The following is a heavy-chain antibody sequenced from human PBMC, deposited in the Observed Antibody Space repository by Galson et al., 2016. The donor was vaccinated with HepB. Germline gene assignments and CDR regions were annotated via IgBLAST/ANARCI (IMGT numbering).Heavy chain of an antibody. CDR2: IYYSGTT. CDR3: ARKVKQWLGKYYFDY. J-gene: IGHJ4*02. D-gene: IGHD6-19*01. CDR1: GGSISSSSYY. Sequence: SETLSLTCTVSGGSISSSSYYWGWIRQPPGKGLEWIGSIYYSGTTNYNPSLKSRVTISVDSSRNLFFLKLSSVTAADTAVYYCARKVKQWLGKYYFDYWGQGTLVTVTS. V-gene: IGHV4-39*07.